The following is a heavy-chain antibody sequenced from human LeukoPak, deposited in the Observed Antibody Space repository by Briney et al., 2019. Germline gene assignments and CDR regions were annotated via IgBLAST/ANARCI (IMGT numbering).Heavy chain of an antibody. D-gene: IGHD3-16*01. V-gene: IGHV4-31*03. J-gene: IGHJ4*02. CDR3: ARALRRGGSGDYFDY. CDR2: IYYSGST. CDR1: GGSISSGGYY. Sequence: SETLSLTCTVCGGSISSGGYYWSWIRQHPGKGLEWIGYIYYSGSTYYNPSLKSRLTISVDTSKNQFSLKLSSVTAADTAVYYCARALRRGGSGDYFDYWGQGTLVTVSS.